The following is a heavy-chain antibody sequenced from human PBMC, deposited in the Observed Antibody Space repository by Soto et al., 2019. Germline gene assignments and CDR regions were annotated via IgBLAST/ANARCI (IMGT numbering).Heavy chain of an antibody. J-gene: IGHJ6*02. CDR3: ARVPDV. Sequence: SETLSLTCAVSGDSVSSVDYSWSWIRQPPGKGLEWIGYINHSGSSYYNPSLKSRVTMSVDKSKNQISLNLTSVTAADTAVYYCARVPDVWGQGTTVTVSS. CDR2: INHSGSS. V-gene: IGHV4-30-2*01. CDR1: GDSVSSVDYS.